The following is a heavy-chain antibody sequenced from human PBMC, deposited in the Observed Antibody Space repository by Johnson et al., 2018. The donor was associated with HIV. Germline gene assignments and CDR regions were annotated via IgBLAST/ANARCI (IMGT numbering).Heavy chain of an antibody. CDR2: ISYDGSNK. CDR1: GFTVSSYG. J-gene: IGHJ3*02. D-gene: IGHD3-10*01. CDR3: AREPRGPSSGSRIPDAFDI. Sequence: QVQLVEFGGGVVQPGRSLRLSCAASGFTVSSYGMHWVRKAPGKGLEWVAVISYDGSNKYYADSVKGRFTISRDNSKNTLYMQMNSLRAENTAVYYCAREPRGPSSGSRIPDAFDIWGQGTMVTVSS. V-gene: IGHV3-30*03.